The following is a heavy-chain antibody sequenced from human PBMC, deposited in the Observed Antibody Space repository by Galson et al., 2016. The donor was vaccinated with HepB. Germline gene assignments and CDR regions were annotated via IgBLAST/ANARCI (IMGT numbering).Heavy chain of an antibody. D-gene: IGHD1-26*01. CDR3: AQDPSHWVDGTSGY. J-gene: IGHJ4*02. CDR2: ICGSCGDI. CDR1: GFTLRNYG. Sequence: SLRLSCAASGFTLRNYGMTWVRQAPGKGLEWVSTICGSCGDIHYADSVKGRFTISRDNSKNTLFLQMNSVRADDTAVYYCAQDPSHWVDGTSGYWGQGTPVTVSS. V-gene: IGHV3-23*01.